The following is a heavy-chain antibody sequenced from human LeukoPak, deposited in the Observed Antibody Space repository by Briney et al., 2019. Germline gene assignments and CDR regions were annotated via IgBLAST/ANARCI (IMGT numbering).Heavy chain of an antibody. CDR3: ARILDGSGWFDY. D-gene: IGHD6-19*01. V-gene: IGHV4-39*01. CDR1: GGSISSRSHY. J-gene: IGHJ4*02. CDR2: IYYSGST. Sequence: SETLSLTCTVSGGSISSRSHYCGWIRQPPGKGLEWIGNIYYSGSTYYNPSLKSRVTITVDTSKNQFSLKVSSVTAADTAVYHCARILDGSGWFDYWGQGTLVTVSS.